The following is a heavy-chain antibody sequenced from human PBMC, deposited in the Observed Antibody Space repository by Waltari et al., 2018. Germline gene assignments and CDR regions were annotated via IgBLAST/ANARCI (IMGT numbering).Heavy chain of an antibody. J-gene: IGHJ3*02. D-gene: IGHD1-7*01. V-gene: IGHV1-2*02. CDR2: INPDSGSI. Sequence: QVKVVQSGPEVKKHRAAVKVYCHVSGYRFTAPFIQWVRQASGERPEWMGGINPDSGSINDARRLQGRVTMTRDTSVNTAYMELRRLTSDDTAVYYCAREGVTGTASAFDKWGHGTMVIVSS. CDR1: GYRFTAPF. CDR3: AREGVTGTASAFDK.